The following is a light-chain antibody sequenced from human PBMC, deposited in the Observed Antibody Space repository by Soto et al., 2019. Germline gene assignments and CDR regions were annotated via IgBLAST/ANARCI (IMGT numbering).Light chain of an antibody. CDR2: AAS. CDR1: QGISNY. CDR3: QMYTNGPA. J-gene: IGKJ4*01. V-gene: IGKV1-27*01. Sequence: DIQMTQSPSSLSASVGDRVTITCRASQGISNYLAWYQQIPGKVPKLLISAASTLQSGVPSRFSGSGSGTDFTLPISSLQPEDVATYYCQMYTNGPAFGGGTKVEIK.